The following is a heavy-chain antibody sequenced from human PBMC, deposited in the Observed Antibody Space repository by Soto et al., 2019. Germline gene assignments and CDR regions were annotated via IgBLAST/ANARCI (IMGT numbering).Heavy chain of an antibody. CDR3: ARLRLTDYFDY. CDR1: GFTFSDHY. CDR2: ISTSGSYT. V-gene: IGHV3-11*05. J-gene: IGHJ4*02. Sequence: QVQLVESGGGLVKPGGSLRLSCVASGFTFSDHYMTWIRQAPGKGLEWLSYISTSGSYTNYADSVKGRFTISRDNAMNSLYLQMNSLRAEDTAVYYCARLRLTDYFDYWGQGTMVTVSS.